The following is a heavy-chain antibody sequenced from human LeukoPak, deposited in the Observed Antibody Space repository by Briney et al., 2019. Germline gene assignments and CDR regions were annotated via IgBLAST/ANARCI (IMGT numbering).Heavy chain of an antibody. J-gene: IGHJ4*02. D-gene: IGHD2-15*01. CDR2: ISSSSSYI. CDR3: ARDCSGGSCYSLDNY. CDR1: GFTFSSYS. Sequence: GGSLRLSCAASGFTFSSYSMNWVRQAPGKGLEWVSSISSSSSYIYYADSAKGRFTISRDNAKNSLYLQMNSLRAEDTAVYYCARDCSGGSCYSLDNYWGQGTLVTVSS. V-gene: IGHV3-21*01.